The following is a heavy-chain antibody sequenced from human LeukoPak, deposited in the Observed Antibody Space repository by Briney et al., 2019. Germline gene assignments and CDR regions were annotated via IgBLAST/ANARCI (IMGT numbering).Heavy chain of an antibody. CDR3: AREGNRRGCFDL. CDR2: ISYSGST. Sequence: PSETLSLTCTVSGGSISSDNYYWGWIRQSPGKGLEWIGSISYSGSTYYNPSLKSRVTISEDTSNNQFSLKLSSVTAADTAVYYCAREGNRRGCFDLWGRGTLVTVSS. CDR1: GGSISSDNYY. V-gene: IGHV4-39*07. J-gene: IGHJ2*01.